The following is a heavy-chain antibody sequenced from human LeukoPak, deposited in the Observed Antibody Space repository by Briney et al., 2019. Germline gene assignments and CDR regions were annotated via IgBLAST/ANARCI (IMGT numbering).Heavy chain of an antibody. V-gene: IGHV4-59*01. CDR2: IYYSGST. CDR1: LDSPSRYN. CDR3: ARDPSPSLYYYYGMDV. D-gene: IGHD6-6*01. J-gene: IGHJ6*02. Sequence: SETLSLPRAHPLDSPSRYNGSRTPPPPGKGLGWAGHIYYSGSTNYNPSFKGRVTLSVDTSKNQFSLKLSSVTAADTAVYFCARDPSPSLYYYYGMDVWGQGTTVTVSS.